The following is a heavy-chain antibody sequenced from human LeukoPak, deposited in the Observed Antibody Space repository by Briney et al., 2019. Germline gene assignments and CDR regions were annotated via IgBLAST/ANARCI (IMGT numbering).Heavy chain of an antibody. J-gene: IGHJ3*01. CDR1: GFTFSSYA. V-gene: IGHV3-7*01. CDR2: ITQDGSEK. CDR3: ARDWRQDNAFDL. Sequence: QPGGSLRLSCAASGFTFSSYAMHWVRQAPGKGLEWVAKITQDGSEKYYMDSVKGRFIISRDNGKNSLYLQMNSLRVEDTAVYYCARDWRQDNAFDLWGQGTMVTVSS. D-gene: IGHD2-15*01.